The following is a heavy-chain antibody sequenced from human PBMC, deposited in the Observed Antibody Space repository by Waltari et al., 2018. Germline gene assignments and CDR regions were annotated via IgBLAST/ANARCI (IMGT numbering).Heavy chain of an antibody. V-gene: IGHV3-30*04. CDR1: GFTFINYA. Sequence: RLSCSASGFTFINYAIHWVRQAPGKGLVWVTVMSYDGKNKYDAESVKGRVTSARDNSKSTLLLQMNSRRPDDTAVYYCAREVGRSFDYWGQGTLVTVSS. J-gene: IGHJ4*02. CDR2: MSYDGKNK. CDR3: AREVGRSFDY.